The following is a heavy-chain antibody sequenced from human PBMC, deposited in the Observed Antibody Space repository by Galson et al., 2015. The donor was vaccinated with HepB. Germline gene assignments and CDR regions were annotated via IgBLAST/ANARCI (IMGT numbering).Heavy chain of an antibody. D-gene: IGHD1-14*01. CDR2: INPSGAGT. Sequence: SVKVSCKAPGYTFTNYYIHWVRQAPGQGLEWMGIINPSGAGTSYAPKFQGRVTVTRDKSTSTVSMELSGLRSEDTAVYFCARDGFISGANQRLYDAFDIWGLGTMVTVSS. V-gene: IGHV1-46*01. CDR1: GYTFTNYY. J-gene: IGHJ3*02. CDR3: ARDGFISGANQRLYDAFDI.